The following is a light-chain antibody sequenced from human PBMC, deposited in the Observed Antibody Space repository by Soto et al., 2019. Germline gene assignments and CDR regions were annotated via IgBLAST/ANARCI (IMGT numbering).Light chain of an antibody. CDR1: QDSTRW. CDR3: QQANSFPHT. V-gene: IGKV1-12*01. Sequence: DIQMTQSPSSVSASVGDRVTITCRASQDSTRWLAWYQQKPGKAPKLLIYATSSLQSGVPSRFSGSGSGTDFTLTISSLQPEDFATYYCQQANSFPHTLGGGTRVEIK. J-gene: IGKJ4*01. CDR2: ATS.